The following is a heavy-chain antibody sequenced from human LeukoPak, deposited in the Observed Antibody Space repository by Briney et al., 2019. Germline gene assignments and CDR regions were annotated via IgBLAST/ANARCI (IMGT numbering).Heavy chain of an antibody. V-gene: IGHV4-59*08. J-gene: IGHJ3*02. D-gene: IGHD2-2*02. CDR2: IYYSGST. Sequence: SETLSLTCTVSGGSISSYYWSWIRQPPGKGLEWIGYIYYSGSTNYNPSLKSRVTISVDTSKNQFSLKLSPVTAADTAVYYCARHPRIPLAFDIWGQGTMVTVSS. CDR1: GGSISSYY. CDR3: ARHPRIPLAFDI.